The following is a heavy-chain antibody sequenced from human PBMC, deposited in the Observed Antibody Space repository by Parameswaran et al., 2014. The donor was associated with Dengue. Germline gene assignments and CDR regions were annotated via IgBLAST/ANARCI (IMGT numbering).Heavy chain of an antibody. V-gene: IGHV1-18*01. CDR2: ITTYNGNT. J-gene: IGHJ4*02. D-gene: IGHD3-10*01. Sequence: WVRQAPGQGLEWMGWITTYNGNTKYAQKLQGRVTMTTDTSTSTAYMDLRSLTSDDTAVYYCARSYGSGSYWGGFDYWGQGTLVTVSS. CDR3: ARSYGSGSYWGGFDY.